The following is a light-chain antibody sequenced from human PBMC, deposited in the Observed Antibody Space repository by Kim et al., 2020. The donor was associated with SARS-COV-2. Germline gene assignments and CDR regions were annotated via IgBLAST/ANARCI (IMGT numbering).Light chain of an antibody. CDR3: QVWDSSSDHVV. CDR1: NIGNKN. CDR2: YDS. J-gene: IGLJ2*01. V-gene: IGLV3-21*04. Sequence: ARGKSATVTCGGNNIGNKNVPGCQQQPGQATVLVIYYDSDRPSGMPEQFSGSTSGKTATLTISRVEAGDEDDYYCQVWDSSSDHVVFGGGTQLTVL.